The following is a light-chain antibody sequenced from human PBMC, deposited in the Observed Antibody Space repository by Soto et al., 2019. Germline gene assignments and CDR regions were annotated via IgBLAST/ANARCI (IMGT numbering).Light chain of an antibody. CDR3: QQYLSSPPYG. CDR1: QTISSY. Sequence: EIVLTQSPGTPSLSPGERATLSCRASQTISSYLAWYQHKPGQAPRLLIYDASSRATGIPDRFSGSGSGTDFTLTISRLEPEDFAVYYCQQYLSSPPYGFGQGTKLEIK. V-gene: IGKV3-20*01. CDR2: DAS. J-gene: IGKJ2*03.